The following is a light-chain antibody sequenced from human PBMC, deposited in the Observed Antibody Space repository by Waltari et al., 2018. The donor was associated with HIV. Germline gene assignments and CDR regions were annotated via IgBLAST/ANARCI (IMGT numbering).Light chain of an antibody. CDR3: QQYKTWPYT. V-gene: IGKV3-15*01. CDR1: QSVGTK. J-gene: IGKJ2*01. Sequence: EIVMTQSPATLSVSPGERATVSCRASQSVGTKLAWYQYKIGQAPRLLIYDASTKTTQNPSRFSGTGSGTEVTLIISSLQSEDFEEYYCQQYKTWPYTFGQGTRLEIK. CDR2: DAS.